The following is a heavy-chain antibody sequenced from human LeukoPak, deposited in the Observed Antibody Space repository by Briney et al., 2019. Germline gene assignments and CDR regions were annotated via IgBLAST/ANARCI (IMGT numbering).Heavy chain of an antibody. CDR2: IYYTGST. J-gene: IGHJ4*02. CDR3: ARAGFGNTPHPIDY. CDR1: GGSISSYY. Sequence: PSETLSLTCTVSGGSISSYYWSWIRQPPGKGLEWIGYIYYTGSTNYNPSLKSRVTISVDTSKNQFSLELSSVTAADTAVYYCARAGFGNTPHPIDYWGQGTLVTVSS. D-gene: IGHD4-23*01. V-gene: IGHV4-59*01.